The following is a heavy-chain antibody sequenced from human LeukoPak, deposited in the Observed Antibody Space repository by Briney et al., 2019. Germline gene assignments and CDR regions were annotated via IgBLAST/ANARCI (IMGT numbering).Heavy chain of an antibody. D-gene: IGHD2-2*01. V-gene: IGHV4-30-4*08. CDR1: GGSICSGDYY. J-gene: IGHJ4*02. CDR3: ARVPVPAASFDY. CDR2: IYYSGST. Sequence: PSETLSLTCTVSGGSICSGDYYWSWIRQPPGKGLEWIGYIYYSGSTYYNPSLKSRVTISVDTSKNQFSLKLSSVTAADTAVYYCARVPVPAASFDYWGQGTLVTVSS.